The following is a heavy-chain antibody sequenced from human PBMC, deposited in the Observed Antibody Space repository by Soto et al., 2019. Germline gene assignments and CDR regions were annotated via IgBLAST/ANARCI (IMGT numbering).Heavy chain of an antibody. CDR3: ARIAMPARPRWYNWFDP. Sequence: QEQLVQSAAEVKKPGASVKVSCMTSGYTFNDYEINWVQQATGQGLEWIGWMNPNSGETGYAQRFQDRVTMTTSSSLSTAYLELSSLTSDDTAVYYCARIAMPARPRWYNWFDPWGQGTLVTVSS. V-gene: IGHV1-8*02. D-gene: IGHD2-2*01. J-gene: IGHJ5*02. CDR1: GYTFNDYE. CDR2: MNPNSGET.